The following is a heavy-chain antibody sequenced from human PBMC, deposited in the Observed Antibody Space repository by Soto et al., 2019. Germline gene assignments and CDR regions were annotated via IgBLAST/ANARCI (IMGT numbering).Heavy chain of an antibody. V-gene: IGHV4-28*01. CDR3: ARREIQGPIDY. CDR1: GYSISSSNW. CDR2: IYYSGNT. Sequence: QVQLQESGPGLVKPSETLSLTCAVSGYSISSSNWWGWIRQPQGKGLEWIGYIYYSGNTYYNPSLKSRVTMSVDTSKNQFSLKLTSVTAVDTAVYYCARREIQGPIDYWGQGTLVTVSS. D-gene: IGHD1-26*01. J-gene: IGHJ4*02.